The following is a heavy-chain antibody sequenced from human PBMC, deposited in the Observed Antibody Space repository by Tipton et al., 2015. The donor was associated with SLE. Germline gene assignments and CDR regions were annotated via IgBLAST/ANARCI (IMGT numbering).Heavy chain of an antibody. V-gene: IGHV4-34*01. CDR1: GGSFSGYY. CDR2: INHSGST. J-gene: IGHJ4*02. Sequence: LRLSCAVYGGSFSGYYWSWIRQPPGKGLEWIGEINHSGSTNYNPSLKGRVTISVDTSKNQFSLKLSSVTAADTAVYYCAIYDFWSGYSKGVFDYWGQGTLVTVSS. CDR3: AIYDFWSGYSKGVFDY. D-gene: IGHD3-3*01.